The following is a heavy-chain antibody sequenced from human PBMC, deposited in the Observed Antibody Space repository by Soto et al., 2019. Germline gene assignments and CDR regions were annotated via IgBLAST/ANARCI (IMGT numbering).Heavy chain of an antibody. V-gene: IGHV4-34*01. D-gene: IGHD3-16*01. J-gene: IGHJ6*03. Sequence: SETLSLTCGVYGASFSAYYWNWISQPPGKGLEWIGEIDHSGSTNYNPSLKSRVTISVDTSKNQFSLNLNSVTAADTAVYYCARGSGGAPKGYMDVWGKGTTVTVSS. CDR1: GASFSAYY. CDR3: ARGSGGAPKGYMDV. CDR2: IDHSGST.